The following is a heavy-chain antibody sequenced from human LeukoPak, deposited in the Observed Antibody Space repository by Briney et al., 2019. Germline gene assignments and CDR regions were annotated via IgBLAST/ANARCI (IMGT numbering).Heavy chain of an antibody. D-gene: IGHD5-12*01. CDR3: ARERGYGDYPELYFDY. V-gene: IGHV4-31*03. J-gene: IGHJ4*02. CDR2: IYYSGST. CDR1: GGSMSSGGYY. Sequence: PSQTLSLTCTVSGGSMSSGGYYWSWIRQHPGKGLEWIGYIYYSGSTYYNPFLKSRVTISVDTSKNQFSLKLSSVTAADTAVYYCARERGYGDYPELYFDYWGQGTLVTVSS.